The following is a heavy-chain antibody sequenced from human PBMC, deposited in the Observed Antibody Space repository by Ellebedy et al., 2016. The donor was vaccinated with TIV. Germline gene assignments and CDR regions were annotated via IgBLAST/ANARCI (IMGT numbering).Heavy chain of an antibody. CDR1: GYTFTSYA. J-gene: IGHJ6*02. CDR3: ARRGFGYYYYGMDV. D-gene: IGHD2-15*01. Sequence: ASVKVSXXASGYTFTSYAMHWVCQAPGQRLEWMGWINAGNGNTKYSQKFQGRVTITRDTSASTAYMELSSLRSEDTAVYYCARRGFGYYYYGMDVWGQGTTVTVSS. V-gene: IGHV1-3*01. CDR2: INAGNGNT.